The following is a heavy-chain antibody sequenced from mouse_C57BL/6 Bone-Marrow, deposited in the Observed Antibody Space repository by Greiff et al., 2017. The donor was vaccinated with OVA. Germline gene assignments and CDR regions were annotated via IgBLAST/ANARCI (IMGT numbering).Heavy chain of an antibody. Sequence: VQLQQPGAELVKPGASVKMSCTASGYTFTSYWITWVKQRPGQGLEWIGDIYPGSGSTNYNEKFKSKATLTVDTSSSTAYMQLSSLTSEDSAVYYCAREDGNPPDYWGQVTTLTVSS. CDR3: AREDGNPPDY. V-gene: IGHV1-55*01. J-gene: IGHJ2*01. CDR1: GYTFTSYW. D-gene: IGHD2-1*01. CDR2: IYPGSGST.